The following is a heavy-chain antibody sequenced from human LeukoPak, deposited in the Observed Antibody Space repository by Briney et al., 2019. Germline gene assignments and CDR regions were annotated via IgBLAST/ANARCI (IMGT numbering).Heavy chain of an antibody. CDR2: INPNSGGT. CDR3: ARDRYFYCSGGSCYWFDY. Sequence: GASLKVSCEASGYTFTGYYMHWVRQAPGQGLEWMGRINPNSGGTNYAQNFQGRVTMIRDTTISTAYMELSRLRSDDTAVYYCARDRYFYCSGGSCYWFDYWGQGTLVTVSS. D-gene: IGHD2-15*01. V-gene: IGHV1-2*06. J-gene: IGHJ4*02. CDR1: GYTFTGYY.